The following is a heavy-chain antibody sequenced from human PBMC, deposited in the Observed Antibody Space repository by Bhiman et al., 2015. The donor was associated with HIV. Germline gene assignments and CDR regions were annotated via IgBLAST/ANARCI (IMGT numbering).Heavy chain of an antibody. V-gene: IGHV3-23*01. CDR1: GFTFSNYA. D-gene: IGHD6-13*01. J-gene: IGHJ4*02. CDR3: ARGEQLVTLGGY. CDR2: LSGSGYTT. Sequence: EVQLLESGGGLAQPGGSLRLSCAVSGFTFSNYAMDWVRQAPGKGLEWVSTLSGSGYTTYYADSVKGRFTISRENSKNTLYLQMNSLRAEDTAVYYCARGEQLVTLGGYWGQGTLVTVSS.